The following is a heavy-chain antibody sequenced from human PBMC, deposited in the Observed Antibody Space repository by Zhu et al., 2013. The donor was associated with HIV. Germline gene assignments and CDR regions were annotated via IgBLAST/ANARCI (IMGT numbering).Heavy chain of an antibody. V-gene: IGHV4-59*01. CDR3: ATNLGGDRSRDY. Sequence: QVQLQESGPGLVKPSETLSLTCTVSGGSISGSYWNWIRQPPGKGLEWIGYIFYTGDTSYNPSLESRVTVSIDTSKNQLSLKLRSVTAADTAVYYCATNLGGDRSRDYWGQGTRVTVSS. CDR1: GGSISGSY. CDR2: IFYTGDT. D-gene: IGHD3-16*01. J-gene: IGHJ4*02.